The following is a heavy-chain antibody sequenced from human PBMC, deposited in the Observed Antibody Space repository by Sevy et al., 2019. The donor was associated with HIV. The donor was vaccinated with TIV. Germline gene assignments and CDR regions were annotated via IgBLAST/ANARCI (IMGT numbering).Heavy chain of an antibody. V-gene: IGHV4-38-2*01. CDR3: ARGRTVGYYDSSGYYRLGHDAFDI. J-gene: IGHJ3*02. D-gene: IGHD3-22*01. Sequence: SETLSLTCAVSGYSISSGYYWGWIRQPPGKGLEWIGSIYHSGSTYYNPSLKSRVTISVDTSKNQFSLKLSSVTAADTAVYYCARGRTVGYYDSSGYYRLGHDAFDIWGQGTMVTVSS. CDR2: IYHSGST. CDR1: GYSISSGYY.